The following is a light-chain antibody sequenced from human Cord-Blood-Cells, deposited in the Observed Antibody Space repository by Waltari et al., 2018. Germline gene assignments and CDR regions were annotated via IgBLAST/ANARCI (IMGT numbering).Light chain of an antibody. J-gene: IGKJ1*01. CDR3: QQRSNWPPWT. CDR1: QSVSSY. V-gene: IGKV3-11*01. CDR2: DAS. Sequence: EIVLTQSPATLSLSPGERATLSCRASQSVSSYLAWYQQKPAQAPKLLIYDASNGATGIPARFSGSDSGTDFTLTISSLEPEDFAVYYCQQRSNWPPWTFGQGTKVEIK.